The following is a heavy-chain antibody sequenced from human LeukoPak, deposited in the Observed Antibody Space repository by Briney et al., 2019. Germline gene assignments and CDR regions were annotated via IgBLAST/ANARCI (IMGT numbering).Heavy chain of an antibody. Sequence: GGSLRLSCAASGFTVSTNYVSWVRQAPGKGLEWVSFIYSDNTHCSDSVKGRFTISRDNSKNTLYLQMNSLRAEDTAVYYCARRAGAYSHPYDYWGQGTLVTVSS. CDR1: GFTVSTNY. CDR3: ARRAGAYSHPYDY. D-gene: IGHD4/OR15-4a*01. J-gene: IGHJ4*02. CDR2: IYSDNT. V-gene: IGHV3-53*01.